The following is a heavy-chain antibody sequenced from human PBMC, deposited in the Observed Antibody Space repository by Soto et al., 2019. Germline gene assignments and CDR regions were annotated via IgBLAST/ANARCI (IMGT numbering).Heavy chain of an antibody. CDR3: ARDQAMAQFDY. V-gene: IGHV1-18*01. CDR1: GYTFTSYG. J-gene: IGHJ4*02. Sequence: QVQLVQSGAEVKKPGASVKVSCKASGYTFTSYGISWVRQAPGQGLEWMGWISAYNGKTKYAQNLQGRVTLTTDTATSTAYMELRSLRSAGTAVYYCARDQAMAQFDYWGQGTGVTVSS. D-gene: IGHD5-18*01. CDR2: ISAYNGKT.